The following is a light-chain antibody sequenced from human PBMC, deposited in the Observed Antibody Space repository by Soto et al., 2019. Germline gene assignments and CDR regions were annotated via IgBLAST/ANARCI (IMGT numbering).Light chain of an antibody. Sequence: QSVLTQPASVSGSPGQSITISCTGTSSDVGDYNYVSWYQQHPGKAPKLMIYEVTNRPSGVSNRFSGSKSGNTASLTISGLQAEDEADYYCSSYTSSSTPYVFGTGTQLTVL. CDR3: SSYTSSSTPYV. CDR2: EVT. J-gene: IGLJ1*01. CDR1: SSDVGDYNY. V-gene: IGLV2-14*01.